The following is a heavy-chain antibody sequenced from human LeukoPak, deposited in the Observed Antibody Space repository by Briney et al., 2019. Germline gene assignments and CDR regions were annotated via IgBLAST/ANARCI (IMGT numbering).Heavy chain of an antibody. CDR1: GFTLSSYG. CDR3: AKEESSYGFSCFDY. Sequence: GRSLRLSCAASGFTLSSYGMHWVRQAPGKGLEWVAVIWYDGSNKYYADSVKGRFTISRDNSKNTLYLQMNSLRAEDTAVYYCAKEESSYGFSCFDYWGQGTLVTVSS. D-gene: IGHD5-18*01. J-gene: IGHJ4*02. V-gene: IGHV3-33*06. CDR2: IWYDGSNK.